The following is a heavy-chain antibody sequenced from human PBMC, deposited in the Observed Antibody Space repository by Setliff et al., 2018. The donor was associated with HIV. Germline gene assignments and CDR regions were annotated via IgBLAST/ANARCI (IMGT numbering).Heavy chain of an antibody. CDR1: GFSLSTNGVG. CDR3: AHNHLAVAGSHYFDY. D-gene: IGHD6-19*01. J-gene: IGHJ4*02. CDR2: IYWDADK. Sequence: PTLVNPTQTLTLTCTFSGFSLSTNGVGVGWIRRPPGKALKWLALIYWDADKRYSPSLKNRLTITKDTSKNQVLLTMTNMDPLDTATYYCAHNHLAVAGSHYFDYWGQGTLVTVTS. V-gene: IGHV2-5*02.